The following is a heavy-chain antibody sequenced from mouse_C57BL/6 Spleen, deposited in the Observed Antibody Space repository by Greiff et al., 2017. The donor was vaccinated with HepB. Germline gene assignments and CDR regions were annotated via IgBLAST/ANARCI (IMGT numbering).Heavy chain of an antibody. V-gene: IGHV1-59*01. J-gene: IGHJ1*03. Sequence: QVQLKQPGAELVRPGTSVKLSCKASGYTFTSYWMHWVKQRPGQGLEWIGVIYPSDSYTNYNQKFKGKATLTVDTSSSTAYMQLSSLTSEDSAVYYCARSGLRQGWYFDVWGTGTTVTVSS. CDR3: ARSGLRQGWYFDV. CDR1: GYTFTSYW. D-gene: IGHD2-4*01. CDR2: IYPSDSYT.